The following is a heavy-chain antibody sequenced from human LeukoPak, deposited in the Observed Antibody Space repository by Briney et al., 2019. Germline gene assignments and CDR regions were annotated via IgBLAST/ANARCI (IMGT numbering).Heavy chain of an antibody. Sequence: SQTLFLTCTVSGGSISSGGYYWSWIRQHPGKGLEWIGYIYYSGSTYYNPSLKSRVTISVDTSKNQFSLKLSSVTAADTAVYYCARDGRGDGGSYRDSCFDYWGQGTLVTVSS. CDR3: ARDGRGDGGSYRDSCFDY. CDR2: IYYSGST. V-gene: IGHV4-31*03. CDR1: GGSISSGGYY. J-gene: IGHJ4*02. D-gene: IGHD1-26*01.